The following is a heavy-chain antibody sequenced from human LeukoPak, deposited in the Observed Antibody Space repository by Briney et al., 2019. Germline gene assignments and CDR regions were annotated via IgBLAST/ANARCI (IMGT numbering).Heavy chain of an antibody. J-gene: IGHJ4*02. CDR1: GYTFTGYY. D-gene: IGHD2-21*02. CDR3: AREPAYCGGDCYQQI. CDR2: INPNSGGT. Sequence: ASVKVSCKASGYTFTGYYMHWVRQAPGQGLEWMGWINPNSGGTNYAQKFQGRVTMTRDTSISTAYMELSRLRSDDTAVYYCAREPAYCGGDCYQQIWGQGTLVTVSS. V-gene: IGHV1-2*02.